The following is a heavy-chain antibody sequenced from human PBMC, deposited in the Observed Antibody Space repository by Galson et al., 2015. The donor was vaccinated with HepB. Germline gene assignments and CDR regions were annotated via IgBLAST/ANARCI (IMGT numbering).Heavy chain of an antibody. D-gene: IGHD5-12*01. CDR1: GFTFSSYA. CDR2: ISYDGSNK. CDR3: ARDSGYDLDYFDY. J-gene: IGHJ4*02. Sequence: SLRLSCAASGFTFSSYAMHWVRQAPGKGLEWVAVISYDGSNKYYADSVKGRFTISRDNSKNTLYLQMNSLRAEDTAVYYCARDSGYDLDYFDYWGQGTLVTVSS. V-gene: IGHV3-30-3*01.